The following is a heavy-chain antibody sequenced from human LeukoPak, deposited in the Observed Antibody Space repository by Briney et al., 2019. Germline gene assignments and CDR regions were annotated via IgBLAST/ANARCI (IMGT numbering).Heavy chain of an antibody. CDR1: GFTFGSYA. J-gene: IGHJ4*02. CDR3: TKATARLGRHFFDY. V-gene: IGHV3-23*01. CDR2: ISGSGGST. D-gene: IGHD7-27*01. Sequence: PGGSLRLSCAASGFTFGSYAMSWVRQAPGKGLEWDSGISGSGGSTHHADSVKGRFTISRDNSKNTLYLQMSSLRAEDTAVYFCTKATARLGRHFFDYWGQGTLVTVSS.